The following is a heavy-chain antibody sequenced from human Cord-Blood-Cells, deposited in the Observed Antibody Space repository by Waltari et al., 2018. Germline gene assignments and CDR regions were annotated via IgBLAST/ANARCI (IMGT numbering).Heavy chain of an antibody. V-gene: IGHV1-2*02. D-gene: IGHD2-21*02. J-gene: IGHJ3*02. CDR3: ARGVTARDAFDI. CDR2: INPNSGGT. CDR1: GYTFTGYY. Sequence: QVQLVQSGAEVKKPGASVKVSCKASGYTFTGYYLTWVRQAPGQGLEWMGWINPNSGGTNYAQKFQGRVTMTRDMSISTAYMELSRLRSDDTVVYYCARGVTARDAFDIWGQGTMVTVSS.